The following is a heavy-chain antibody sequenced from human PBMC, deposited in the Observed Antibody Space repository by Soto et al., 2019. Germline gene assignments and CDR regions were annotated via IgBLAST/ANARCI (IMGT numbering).Heavy chain of an antibody. Sequence: RASETLSLTCSVSGVSISSSSHYWGWIRQAPGQGLEWIGSGYQSGNTYYNPSLRNRVAVSVDTSTNQISLKVKSVTAADTAVYFLERHSLQEEFDLGGQGTPVTVSS. CDR3: ERHSLQEEFDL. CDR1: GVSISSSSHY. J-gene: IGHJ4*02. CDR2: GYQSGNT. V-gene: IGHV4-39*01.